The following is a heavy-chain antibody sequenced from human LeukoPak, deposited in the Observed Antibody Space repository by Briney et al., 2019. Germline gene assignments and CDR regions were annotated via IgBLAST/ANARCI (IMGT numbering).Heavy chain of an antibody. V-gene: IGHV4-61*08. CDR2: IYYSGST. D-gene: IGHD3-22*01. CDR1: GGSISSGDYY. CDR3: ARAARYYYDTIGAFDV. J-gene: IGHJ3*01. Sequence: SETLSLTXTVSGGSISSGDYYWSWIRQPPGKGLEWIGYIYYSGSTYYNPSLKSRVTISVDTSRNQFSLKLSSVTAADTAVYYCARAARYYYDTIGAFDVWGQGTMVTVSS.